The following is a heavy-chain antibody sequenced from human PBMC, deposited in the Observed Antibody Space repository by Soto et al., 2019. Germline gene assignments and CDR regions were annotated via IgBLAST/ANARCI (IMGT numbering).Heavy chain of an antibody. V-gene: IGHV3-30*18. J-gene: IGHJ4*02. CDR1: GFSFSSYG. CDR2: ISYDGSNK. D-gene: IGHD2-15*01. CDR3: AKDSCSGSSCYLNFDY. Sequence: QVQLVESGGGVVQPGRSLRLSCAASGFSFSSYGMHWVRQAPGKGLEWVAVISYDGSNKYYADSVKGRFTISRDNSKNTLYLQMNSLRAEDTAVYYCAKDSCSGSSCYLNFDYWGQGTLVTVSS.